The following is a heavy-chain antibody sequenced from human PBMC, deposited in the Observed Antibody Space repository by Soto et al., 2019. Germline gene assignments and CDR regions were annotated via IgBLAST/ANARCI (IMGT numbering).Heavy chain of an antibody. Sequence: VQLVQSGPEVKKPGSSVKVSCKASGGTFSSYVFSWVRQAPGQGLEWMGGIIPMFGTANHAQKFQGRVTLIADESTSTAYMELSSLRSEDTAVYYCARGSRDCSGGTCFPLPTAEYFRHWGQGTLVTVSS. J-gene: IGHJ1*01. D-gene: IGHD2-15*01. V-gene: IGHV1-69*01. CDR1: GGTFSSYV. CDR3: ARGSRDCSGGTCFPLPTAEYFRH. CDR2: IIPMFGTA.